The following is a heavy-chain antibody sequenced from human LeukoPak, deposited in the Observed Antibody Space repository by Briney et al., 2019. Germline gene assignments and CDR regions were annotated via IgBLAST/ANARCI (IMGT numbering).Heavy chain of an antibody. D-gene: IGHD3-10*01. CDR1: GGSISSYY. Sequence: PSETLSLTCTVSGGSISSYYWSWIRQPPGKGLEWIGYIYYSGSTNYNPSLKSRVTISVDTSKNQFSLKLSSVTAADTAVYYCARGPFITMVRGVPRHFQHWGQGTLVTVSS. J-gene: IGHJ1*01. V-gene: IGHV4-59*12. CDR2: IYYSGST. CDR3: ARGPFITMVRGVPRHFQH.